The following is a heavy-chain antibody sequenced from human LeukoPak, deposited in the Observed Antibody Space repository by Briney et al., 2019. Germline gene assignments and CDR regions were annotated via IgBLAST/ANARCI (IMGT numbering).Heavy chain of an antibody. J-gene: IGHJ4*02. CDR3: ASGGLRYSGTY. Sequence: NPSETLSLTCTVPGGSISSYYWSWIRQPAGKGLEWIGRIYTSGSTTYNSSLKSRVTMSVDTSKNQFSLKLSSVAAADTAVYYCASGGLRYSGTYWGQGTLVTVS. V-gene: IGHV4-4*07. CDR1: GGSISSYY. D-gene: IGHD1-26*01. CDR2: IYTSGST.